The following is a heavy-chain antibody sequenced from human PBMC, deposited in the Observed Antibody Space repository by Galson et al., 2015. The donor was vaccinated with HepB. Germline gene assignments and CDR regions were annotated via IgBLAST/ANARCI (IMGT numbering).Heavy chain of an antibody. Sequence: SLRLSCAASGFIFGDYAMHRVRQAPGKGLEWVSGISWNSGRIGYADSVKGRFTISRDNAKNSLYLQMNSLRAEDTALYYCAKDFAVAGRYYIYMDVWGKGTTVTVSS. CDR2: ISWNSGRI. D-gene: IGHD6-19*01. CDR3: AKDFAVAGRYYIYMDV. J-gene: IGHJ6*03. CDR1: GFIFGDYA. V-gene: IGHV3-9*01.